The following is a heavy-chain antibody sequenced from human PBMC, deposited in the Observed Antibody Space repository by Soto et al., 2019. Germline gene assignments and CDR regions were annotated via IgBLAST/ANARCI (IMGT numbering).Heavy chain of an antibody. CDR2: INPNSGGT. J-gene: IGHJ5*02. CDR1: GYTFTGYY. CDR3: ARGSAARRGNWFDP. V-gene: IGHV1-2*02. Sequence: ASVKVSCKASGYTFTGYYMHWVRQAPGQGLEWMGWINPNSGGTNYAQKFQGRVTMTRDTSISTAYMELSRLRSDDTAVYYCARGSAARRGNWFDPWGQGPLVTVSS. D-gene: IGHD6-6*01.